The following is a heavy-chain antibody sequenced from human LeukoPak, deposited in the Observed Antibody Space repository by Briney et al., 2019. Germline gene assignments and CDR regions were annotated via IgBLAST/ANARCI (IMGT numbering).Heavy chain of an antibody. CDR1: GFTFSSYA. J-gene: IGHJ3*02. D-gene: IGHD3-22*01. V-gene: IGHV3-30-3*01. Sequence: RLLCAASGFTFSSYALHCLRQAPAKGLRRVAVIAYDGSNNYAADAVNGRFTISRDTSKNTLYLQMNSLRAEDTAVYYCASDQVYYYDSSGYWKDAFDIWGQGTMVTVSS. CDR3: ASDQVYYYDSSGYWKDAFDI. CDR2: IAYDGSNN.